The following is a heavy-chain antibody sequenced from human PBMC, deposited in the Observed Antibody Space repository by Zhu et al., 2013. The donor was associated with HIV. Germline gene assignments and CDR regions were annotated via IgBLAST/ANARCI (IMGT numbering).Heavy chain of an antibody. CDR2: ISGSSGNT. CDR1: GFTFTSYA. Sequence: EVQLLESGGGLVQPGGSLRLSCAASGFTFTSYAMSWVRQAPGKGLEWVSGISGSSGNTSYADSVKGRFTISRDNSKNTLYLQMNSLRAEDTAVYYCAKDLAALRYSYHGMDVWGQGTTVTVSS. J-gene: IGHJ6*02. D-gene: IGHD6-13*01. CDR3: AKDLAALRYSYHGMDV. V-gene: IGHV3-23*01.